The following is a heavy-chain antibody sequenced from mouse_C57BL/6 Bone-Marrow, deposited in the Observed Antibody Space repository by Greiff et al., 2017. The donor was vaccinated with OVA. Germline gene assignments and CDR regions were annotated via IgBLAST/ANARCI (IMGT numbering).Heavy chain of an antibody. J-gene: IGHJ4*01. D-gene: IGHD2-3*01. CDR3: AISYDGYYGYAMDY. Sequence: QVQLKESGAELVRPGTSVKVSCKASGYAFTNYLIEWVKQRPGQGLEWIGVINPGSGGTNYNEKFKGKATLTADKSSSTAYMQLSSLTSEDSAVYFCAISYDGYYGYAMDYWGQGTSVTVSS. CDR1: GYAFTNYL. V-gene: IGHV1-54*01. CDR2: INPGSGGT.